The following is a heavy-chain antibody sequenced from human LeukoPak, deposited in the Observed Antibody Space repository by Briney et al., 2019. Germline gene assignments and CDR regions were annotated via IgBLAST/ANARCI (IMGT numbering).Heavy chain of an antibody. Sequence: GGSLRLSCAASGFTFSSYAMSWVRQAPGKGLEWVSGITGSGGGTYYADSVKGRFTISRDNSKNTLYLQMNSLRAEDTAMYYCAKEIFRSNDYWGQGTLVTVSS. CDR2: ITGSGGGT. CDR1: GFTFSSYA. CDR3: AKEIFRSNDY. V-gene: IGHV3-23*01. J-gene: IGHJ4*02. D-gene: IGHD3-3*01.